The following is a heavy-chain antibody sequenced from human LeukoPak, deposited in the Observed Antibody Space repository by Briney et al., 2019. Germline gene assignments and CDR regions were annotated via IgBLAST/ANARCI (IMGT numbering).Heavy chain of an antibody. J-gene: IGHJ5*02. CDR2: IIPIFGTA. V-gene: IGHV1-69*13. Sequence: GASVKVSCKASGYTFTSYGISWVRQAPGQGLEWMGGIIPIFGTANYAQKFQGRVTITADESTSTAYMELSSLRSEDTAFYYCARGDGGYRFDPWGLGTLVTVSS. D-gene: IGHD1-1*01. CDR1: GYTFTSYG. CDR3: ARGDGGYRFDP.